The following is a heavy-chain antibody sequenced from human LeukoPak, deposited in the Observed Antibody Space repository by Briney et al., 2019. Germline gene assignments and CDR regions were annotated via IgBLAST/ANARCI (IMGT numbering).Heavy chain of an antibody. D-gene: IGHD3-22*01. CDR2: IYNSAST. CDR3: ARRTKVYYYDSSGQGDAFDI. J-gene: IGHJ3*02. V-gene: IGHV4-59*08. Sequence: IGYIYNSASTNYNPSLKSRVTISVDTSKKQFSLKLNSVTAADTAVYYCARRTKVYYYDSSGQGDAFDIWGQGTMVTVSS.